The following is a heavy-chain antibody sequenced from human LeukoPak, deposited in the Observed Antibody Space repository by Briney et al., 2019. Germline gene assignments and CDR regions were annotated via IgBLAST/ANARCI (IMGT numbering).Heavy chain of an antibody. V-gene: IGHV3-21*06. CDR1: GFSFSDYS. J-gene: IGHJ5*02. D-gene: IGHD6-13*01. CDR3: AREGRAYRYSSSWYPTPSWFDP. Sequence: GGSLRLSCVASGFSFSDYSMNWVRQAPGEGLEWVSSINSRSNDIYYADSVKGRFTISRDNAKNSLYLQMNSLRAEDTAVYYCAREGRAYRYSSSWYPTPSWFDPWGQGTLVTVSS. CDR2: INSRSNDI.